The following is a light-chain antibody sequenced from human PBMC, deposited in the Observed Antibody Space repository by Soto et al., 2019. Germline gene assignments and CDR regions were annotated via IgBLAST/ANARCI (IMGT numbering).Light chain of an antibody. J-gene: IGKJ1*01. V-gene: IGKV1-27*01. Sequence: DIQMTQSPSSLSASVGDRVTITCRASQGISNYLAWYQQKPGKVPKLLIYAASTLQSGVPSRFSGSGSGTDFTLTISSVEPEDVGTYYCQKYNSAPRTFGQGTKVEIK. CDR3: QKYNSAPRT. CDR1: QGISNY. CDR2: AAS.